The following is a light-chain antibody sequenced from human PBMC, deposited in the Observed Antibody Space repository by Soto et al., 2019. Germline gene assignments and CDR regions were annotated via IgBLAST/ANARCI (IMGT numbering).Light chain of an antibody. Sequence: EIVLTQSPSTLSASPWERATLSCMASQSVSSNLAWYQQKPGQAPRLLIYGASTRATGIPARFSGSGSGTEFTLTISSLQSEDYAVYYCQQYNNWPPWTFGQGTKVDI. CDR2: GAS. J-gene: IGKJ1*01. CDR3: QQYNNWPPWT. CDR1: QSVSSN. V-gene: IGKV3-15*01.